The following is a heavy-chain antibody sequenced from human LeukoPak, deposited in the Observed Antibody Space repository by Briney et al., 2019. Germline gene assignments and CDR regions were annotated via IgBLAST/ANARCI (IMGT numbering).Heavy chain of an antibody. D-gene: IGHD5-12*01. Sequence: GSLRLSCAASGFAFSTYWMNWIRQAPGKGLEWVANIKQDGSEKYYLDSVKGRFTISRDNAKNSLYLQMSSLRAEDTAVYYCAKPITITGATDGFDIWGQGAKVTVSS. CDR3: AKPITITGATDGFDI. CDR1: GFAFSTYW. V-gene: IGHV3-7*01. J-gene: IGHJ3*02. CDR2: IKQDGSEK.